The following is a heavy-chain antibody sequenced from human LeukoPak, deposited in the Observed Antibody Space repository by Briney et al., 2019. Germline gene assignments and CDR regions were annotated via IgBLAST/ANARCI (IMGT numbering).Heavy chain of an antibody. J-gene: IGHJ4*02. D-gene: IGHD3-10*01. V-gene: IGHV3-21*01. CDR3: VRDASGFGDSSPPFDY. CDR1: GFTFSSYS. Sequence: GGSLRLSCAASGFTFSSYSMNWVRQAPGKGLEWVSSISSSSSYIYYADSVKGRFTISRDNAKNSLYLQMNSLRAEDTAVYYCVRDASGFGDSSPPFDYWGQGTLVTVSS. CDR2: ISSSSSYI.